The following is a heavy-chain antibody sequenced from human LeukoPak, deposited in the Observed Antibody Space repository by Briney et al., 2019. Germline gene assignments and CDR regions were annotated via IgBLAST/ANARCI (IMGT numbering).Heavy chain of an antibody. V-gene: IGHV3-23*01. D-gene: IGHD5-12*01. CDR3: AKSAGVATIYFDS. Sequence: GGSLRLSCTASGFAFSSYAMAWVRQAPGKGLEGVAAICSDGDRVHEDSGKGRFTISRDKSRSTLYLQMDNLRAEDTAVYFCAKSAGVATIYFDSWGQGAVVTVSS. J-gene: IGHJ4*02. CDR1: GFAFSSYA. CDR2: ICSDGDR.